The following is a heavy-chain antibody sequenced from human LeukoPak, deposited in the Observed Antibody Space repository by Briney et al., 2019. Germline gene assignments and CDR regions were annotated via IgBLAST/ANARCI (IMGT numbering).Heavy chain of an antibody. D-gene: IGHD3-10*01. J-gene: IGHJ5*02. V-gene: IGHV3-23*01. CDR2: ISGSGGST. CDR3: AKSRALWFLLENNWFDP. CDR1: GFTFSSYA. Sequence: GGSLRLSCAASGFTFSSYAMSWVRQAPGKGLEWVSAISGSGGSTYYADSVKGRFTISRDNSKNTLYLQMNSLRAEDTAVYYCAKSRALWFLLENNWFDPWGQGTLVTVSS.